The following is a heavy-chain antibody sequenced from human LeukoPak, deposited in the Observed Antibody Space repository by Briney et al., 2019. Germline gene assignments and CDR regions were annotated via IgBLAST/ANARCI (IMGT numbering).Heavy chain of an antibody. CDR2: IIPIFGTA. V-gene: IGHV1-69*01. Sequence: GSSVKVSCKASGGTFSSYAFSWVRQAPGQGLEWMGGIIPIFGTANYAQKFQGRVTITADESTSTAYMELSSLRSEDTAVYYCARDYYDSRESGETVYFDYWGQGTLVTVSS. J-gene: IGHJ4*02. CDR1: GGTFSSYA. CDR3: ARDYYDSRESGETVYFDY. D-gene: IGHD3-22*01.